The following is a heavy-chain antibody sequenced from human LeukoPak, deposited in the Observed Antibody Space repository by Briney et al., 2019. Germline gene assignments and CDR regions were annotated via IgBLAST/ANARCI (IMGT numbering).Heavy chain of an antibody. V-gene: IGHV5-51*01. D-gene: IGHD3-16*02. CDR2: INPGDSDT. Sequence: GESLKISCKGSGYSFTSYWIGWVRQMPGKGLEWMGIINPGDSDTRYSPSFQGQVTISADKSISTAYLQWSSLKASDTAMYYCARHSGGVRLGELSLWDYWGQGTLVTVSS. J-gene: IGHJ4*02. CDR3: ARHSGGVRLGELSLWDY. CDR1: GYSFTSYW.